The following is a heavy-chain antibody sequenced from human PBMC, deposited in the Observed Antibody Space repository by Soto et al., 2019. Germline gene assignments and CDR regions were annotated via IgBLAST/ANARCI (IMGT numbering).Heavy chain of an antibody. J-gene: IGHJ4*02. CDR2: ISGSGGFT. V-gene: IGHV3-23*01. Sequence: EVQLLESGGGLVQPGGSLRLSCTASGFTSSSYVMSWVRQAPGKGLEWVSGISGSGGFTYYGDSVKGRFTISRDNSKNTVFLQLNNLRAEDTAVYYCAKAGGDCSGGTCYSGQGDYWGQGTLVTVSS. CDR1: GFTSSSYV. CDR3: AKAGGDCSGGTCYSGQGDY. D-gene: IGHD2-15*01.